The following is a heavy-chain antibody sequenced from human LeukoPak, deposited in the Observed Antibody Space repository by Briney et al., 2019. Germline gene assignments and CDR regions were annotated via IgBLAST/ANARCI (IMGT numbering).Heavy chain of an antibody. V-gene: IGHV3-49*03. CDR3: TRARRRGGAHFDY. Sequence: GGSLRLSCTASGFTFGDYAMSWFGQAPGKGLEWVGFIRSKAYGGTTESAGSVRGRFTISRDDSKSIAYLQMNSLKTEDTAVYYCTRARRRGGAHFDYWGQGTLVTVSS. CDR1: GFTFGDYA. D-gene: IGHD3-10*01. CDR2: IRSKAYGGTT. J-gene: IGHJ4*02.